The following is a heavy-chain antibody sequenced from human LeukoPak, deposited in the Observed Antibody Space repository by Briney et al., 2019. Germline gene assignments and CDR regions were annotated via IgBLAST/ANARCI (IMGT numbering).Heavy chain of an antibody. J-gene: IGHJ3*02. Sequence: ASVKVSCKASGYPFTIFDINWVRQATGQGLEWMGWMNPNSGNTGYAQKFQGRVTMTRNTSISTAYMELSSLRSEDTAVYYCARGPSVRRGIFGVVISSRDAFDIWGQGTMVTVSS. CDR2: MNPNSGNT. V-gene: IGHV1-8*01. CDR1: GYPFTIFD. CDR3: ARGPSVRRGIFGVVISSRDAFDI. D-gene: IGHD3-3*01.